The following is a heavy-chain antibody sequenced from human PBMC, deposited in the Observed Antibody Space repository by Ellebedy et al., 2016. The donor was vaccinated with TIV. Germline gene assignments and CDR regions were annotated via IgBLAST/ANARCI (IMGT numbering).Heavy chain of an antibody. CDR3: ARHWGSRDGYNLNVDY. J-gene: IGHJ4*02. V-gene: IGHV1-2*02. CDR1: GYTFTGYY. CDR2: INPNSGGT. Sequence: ASVKVSXKASGYTFTGYYMHWVRQAPGQGLEWMGWINPNSGGTNYAQKFQGRVTMTRNTSISTAYMELSSLRSEDTAVYYCARHWGSRDGYNLNVDYWGQGTLVTVSS. D-gene: IGHD5-24*01.